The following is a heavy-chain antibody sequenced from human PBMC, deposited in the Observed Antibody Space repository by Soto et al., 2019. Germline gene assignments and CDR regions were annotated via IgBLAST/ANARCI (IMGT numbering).Heavy chain of an antibody. J-gene: IGHJ5*02. D-gene: IGHD5-18*01. Sequence: QVQLQESGPGLVKPSETLSLTCTVSGGSVSSGSYYWSWIRQPPGKGLEWIGYIYYSGSTNYNPSLKSRVTISVDTSKNQFSLKLSSVTAADTAVYYCARVPNKGRGYSYGTIRFDPWGQGTLVTVSS. CDR2: IYYSGST. CDR1: GGSVSSGSYY. CDR3: ARVPNKGRGYSYGTIRFDP. V-gene: IGHV4-61*01.